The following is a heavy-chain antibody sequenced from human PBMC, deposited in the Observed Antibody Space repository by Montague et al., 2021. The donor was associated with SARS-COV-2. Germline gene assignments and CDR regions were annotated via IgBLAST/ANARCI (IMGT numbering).Heavy chain of an antibody. Sequence: SETLSLTCTVSGGSISSSSYYWGWVRQPPGKGLECIVSIYYTGSTYYNPSLKIRVTISVDTSKNQFSLKLSSVTAADTAVYYCARHRYYETYDALDIWGQGTMVTVSS. D-gene: IGHD3-22*01. CDR1: GGSISSSSYY. CDR2: IYYTGST. J-gene: IGHJ3*02. CDR3: ARHRYYETYDALDI. V-gene: IGHV4-39*01.